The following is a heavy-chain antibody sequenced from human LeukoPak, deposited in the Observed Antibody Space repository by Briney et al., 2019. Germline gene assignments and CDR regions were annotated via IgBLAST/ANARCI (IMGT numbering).Heavy chain of an antibody. CDR3: ARLTAYFDL. CDR2: IYYSGST. CDR1: GGSISSSY. V-gene: IGHV4-59*08. J-gene: IGHJ2*01. Sequence: SETLSLTCNVSGGSISSSYWSWIRQPPGKGLEWIGYIYYSGSTNYNLSLKSRVTMSVDTSKNQFSLKVTSVTAADTAVYYCARLTAYFDLWGRGTLVTVSS.